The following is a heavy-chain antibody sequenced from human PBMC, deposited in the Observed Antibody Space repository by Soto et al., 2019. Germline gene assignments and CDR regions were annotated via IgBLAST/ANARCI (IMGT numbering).Heavy chain of an antibody. V-gene: IGHV1-18*01. D-gene: IGHD2-2*01. CDR2: ISAYTDNP. CDR1: GYTFTNYG. Sequence: QVQLVQSGGEVKKPGASVKVSCKASGYTFTNYGVTWVRQAPGQGLEWMGWISAYTDNPNYAQKFQGRDTMTIDTSTTTAYMDLRSLTSDDTAVYSCARVIPGAEAWFGPWGQGTLVTVSS. J-gene: IGHJ5*02. CDR3: ARVIPGAEAWFGP.